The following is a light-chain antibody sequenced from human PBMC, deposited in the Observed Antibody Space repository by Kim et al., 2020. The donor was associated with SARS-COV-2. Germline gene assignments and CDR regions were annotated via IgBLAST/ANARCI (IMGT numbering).Light chain of an antibody. J-gene: IGLJ3*02. CDR1: SGHSSYA. CDR2: LNSDGSH. V-gene: IGLV4-69*01. CDR3: QTWGTSINWV. Sequence: QPVLTQSPSASASLGASVKLTCTLSSGHSSYAIAWHQQQPEKGPRYLMKLNSDGSHSKGDGIPDRFSGSSSGAERYLTISSLQSEDEADYYCQTWGTSINWVFGGGTQLTVL.